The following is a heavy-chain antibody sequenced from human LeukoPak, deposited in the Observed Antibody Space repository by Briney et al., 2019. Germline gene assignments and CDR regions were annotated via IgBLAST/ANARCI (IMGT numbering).Heavy chain of an antibody. CDR3: ARYCSGRCSEYHFDY. V-gene: IGHV3-7*01. CDR1: GFTFSSYA. J-gene: IGHJ4*02. D-gene: IGHD2-15*01. Sequence: PGGSLRLSCAASGFTFSSYAMSWVRQAPGKGLEWVANIRQDGKEKKYVDSVKGRFTISRDNAKNSLYLQMNNLRAEDTAVYYCARYCSGRCSEYHFDYWGQGTLVTVSS. CDR2: IRQDGKEK.